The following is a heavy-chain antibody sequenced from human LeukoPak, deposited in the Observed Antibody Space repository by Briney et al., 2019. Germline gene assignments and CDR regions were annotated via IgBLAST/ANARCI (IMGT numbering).Heavy chain of an antibody. CDR2: ISWNSGSI. CDR1: GFTFDDYA. J-gene: IGHJ4*02. V-gene: IGHV3-9*03. Sequence: GGSLRLSCAASGFTFDDYAMHWVRHAPGKGLEWVSGISWNSGSIDYADSVKGRFTISRDNAKNSLYLQMNSLRAEDMALYYCAKDMRNHYGSGSFDYWGQGTLVTVSS. D-gene: IGHD3-10*01. CDR3: AKDMRNHYGSGSFDY.